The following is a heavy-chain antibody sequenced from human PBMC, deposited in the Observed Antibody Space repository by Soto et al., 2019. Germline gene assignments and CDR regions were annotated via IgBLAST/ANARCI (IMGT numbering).Heavy chain of an antibody. CDR1: GYTFTSYA. J-gene: IGHJ3*02. V-gene: IGHV1-3*01. Sequence: QVQLVQSGAEVKKPGASVKVSCKASGYTFTSYAMHWVRQAPGQRLEWMGWINAGNGNTKYSQKFQGRVTITRDTSESTANMELSSLRAEDTAVYYCATAIADDAFDIWGQGTMVTVSS. CDR2: INAGNGNT. D-gene: IGHD2-2*01. CDR3: ATAIADDAFDI.